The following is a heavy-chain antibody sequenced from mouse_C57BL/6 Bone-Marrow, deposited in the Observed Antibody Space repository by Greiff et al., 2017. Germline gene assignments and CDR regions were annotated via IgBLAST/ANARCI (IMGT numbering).Heavy chain of an antibody. CDR3: ARECLITTPFDY. V-gene: IGHV5-4*01. CDR2: ISDGGSYT. D-gene: IGHD1-1*01. CDR1: GFTFSSYA. J-gene: IGHJ2*01. Sequence: EVHLVESGGGLVKPGGSLKLSCAASGFTFSSYAMSWVRQTPEKRLEWVATISDGGSYTYYPDNVKGRFTISRDNAKNNLYLQMSHLKSEDTAMYYCARECLITTPFDYWGQGTTLTVSS.